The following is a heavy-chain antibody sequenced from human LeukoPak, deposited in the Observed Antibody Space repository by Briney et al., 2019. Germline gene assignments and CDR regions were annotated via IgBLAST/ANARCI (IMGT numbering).Heavy chain of an antibody. V-gene: IGHV3-33*08. D-gene: IGHD6-19*01. J-gene: IGHJ3*02. Sequence: PGGSLRLSCAASGFTFSSYGMHWVRQAPGKGLEWVAVIWYDGSNKYYADSVKGRFTISRDNSKNTLYLQMNSLRAEDTAVYYCARWTARYSSGWYEDAFDIWGQGTMVTVSS. CDR2: IWYDGSNK. CDR1: GFTFSSYG. CDR3: ARWTARYSSGWYEDAFDI.